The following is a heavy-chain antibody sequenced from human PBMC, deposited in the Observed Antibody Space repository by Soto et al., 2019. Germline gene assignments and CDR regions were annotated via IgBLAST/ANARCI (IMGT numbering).Heavy chain of an antibody. CDR1: GGTFSSYT. D-gene: IGHD4-4*01. CDR3: ARALTVTTELIDY. Sequence: ASVKVSCKASGGTFSSYTISWVRQAPGQGLEWMGRIIPILGIANYAQKFQGRVTITADKSTSTAYMELSSLRSEDTAVYYCARALTVTTELIDYWGQGTLVTVSS. V-gene: IGHV1-69*02. CDR2: IIPILGIA. J-gene: IGHJ4*02.